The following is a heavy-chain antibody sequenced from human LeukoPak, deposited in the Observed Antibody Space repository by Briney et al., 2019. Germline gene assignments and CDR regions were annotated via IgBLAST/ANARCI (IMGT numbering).Heavy chain of an antibody. CDR2: ISLVIWDK. Sequence: GGSLRLSCAASGFTFSSYGMHWVRQAPGKGLEWVAVISLVIWDKYYADSVKGRFTISTDNSKNTLFLQMHSLRAEDTAVYYCARDLRGSIVVVTAPPWYFDLWGRGTLVTVSS. J-gene: IGHJ2*01. CDR3: ARDLRGSIVVVTAPPWYFDL. D-gene: IGHD2-21*02. V-gene: IGHV3-30*03. CDR1: GFTFSSYG.